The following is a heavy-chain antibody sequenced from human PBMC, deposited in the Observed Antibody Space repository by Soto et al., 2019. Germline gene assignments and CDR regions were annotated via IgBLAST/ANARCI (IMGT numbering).Heavy chain of an antibody. CDR3: AKAAGTYYDSSGYSRLVDY. J-gene: IGHJ4*02. V-gene: IGHV3-64*01. D-gene: IGHD3-22*01. CDR2: ISSNGRST. Sequence: GGSLRLSCATPGFTFSTYAMHWVRQAPGKGLEYVSAISSNGRSTYYANSVKGRFTISRDNSKNTLYLQISSLRAEDTAVYYCAKAAGTYYDSSGYSRLVDYWGQGTPVTVSS. CDR1: GFTFSTYA.